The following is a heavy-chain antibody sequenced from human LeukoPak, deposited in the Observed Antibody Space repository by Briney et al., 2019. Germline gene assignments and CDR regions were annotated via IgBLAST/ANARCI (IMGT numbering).Heavy chain of an antibody. D-gene: IGHD6-19*01. CDR2: INPNSGGT. CDR1: GYTFTDYY. V-gene: IGHV1-2*06. J-gene: IGHJ4*02. CDR3: ARSPSGWYGDY. Sequence: ASVKVSCTASGYTFTDYYMHWVRQAPGQGLEWMGRINPNSGGTSSARKFQGRVTVTRDTSISTVYMELSRLTSDDTAVYYCARSPSGWYGDYWGQGTLVTVSS.